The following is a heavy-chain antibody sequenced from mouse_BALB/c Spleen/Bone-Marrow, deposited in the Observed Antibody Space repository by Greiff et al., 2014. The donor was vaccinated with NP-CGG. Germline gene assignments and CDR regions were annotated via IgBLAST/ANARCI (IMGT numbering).Heavy chain of an antibody. J-gene: IGHJ2*01. V-gene: IGHV1-4*01. Sequence: QVQLQQPGAELARPGASVKMSCKASGYSFTSYTMHWVKQRPGQGLEWIGYINPSSGYTNYNQKFKVKATLAADKSSSTAYMQLRSLASEDMAVYYCARGWDYEGYFDYWGQGTPLTVSS. D-gene: IGHD2-4*01. CDR2: INPSSGYT. CDR1: GYSFTSYT. CDR3: ARGWDYEGYFDY.